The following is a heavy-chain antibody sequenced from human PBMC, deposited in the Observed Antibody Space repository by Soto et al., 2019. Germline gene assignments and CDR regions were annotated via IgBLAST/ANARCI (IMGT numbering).Heavy chain of an antibody. J-gene: IGHJ4*02. CDR1: GGSISSGNYY. Sequence: QVQLQESGPGLVKPSQTLSLTCTVSGGSISSGNYYWSWIRQPPGKGLGWIGFISYGGSTYYSASLQSRCTITVQKYKKKFLLNLSFVTAADKAVYSCAKLGIKATGLYYFDYWGQGTLVTVSS. D-gene: IGHD7-27*01. CDR2: ISYGGST. CDR3: AKLGIKATGLYYFDY. V-gene: IGHV4-30-4*01.